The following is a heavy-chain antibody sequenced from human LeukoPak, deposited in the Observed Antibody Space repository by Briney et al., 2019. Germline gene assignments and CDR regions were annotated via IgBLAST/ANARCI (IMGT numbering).Heavy chain of an antibody. J-gene: IGHJ6*02. CDR3: ARVPRHDSSGYFGGDYYYYGMDV. Sequence: GASVNVSCTASGGTFSSYAISWVRQAPGQGLEWMGGIIPIFGTANYAQKFQGRVTITADESTSTAYMELSSLRSEDTAVYYCARVPRHDSSGYFGGDYYYYGMDVWGQGTTVTVSS. CDR2: IIPIFGTA. V-gene: IGHV1-69*13. D-gene: IGHD3-22*01. CDR1: GGTFSSYA.